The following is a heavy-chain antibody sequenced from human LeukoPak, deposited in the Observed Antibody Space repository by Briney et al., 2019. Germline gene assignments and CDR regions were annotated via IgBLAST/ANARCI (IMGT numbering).Heavy chain of an antibody. CDR1: GVSISSSNSY. D-gene: IGHD3/OR15-3a*01. CDR3: ARQTGSGLFILP. J-gene: IGHJ4*02. V-gene: IGHV4-39*01. CDR2: IYYTGNT. Sequence: SETLSLTCTVSGVSISSSNSYWGWIRQPPGKGLEWIGSIYYTGNTYYNASLKSRATISIDTSKNQISLRLTSVTATDTAIYYCARQTGSGLFILPGGQGTLVTVSS.